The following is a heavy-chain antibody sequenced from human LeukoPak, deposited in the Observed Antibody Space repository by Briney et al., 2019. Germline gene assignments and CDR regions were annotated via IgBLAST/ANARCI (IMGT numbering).Heavy chain of an antibody. D-gene: IGHD3-22*01. Sequence: PGGSLRLSCAASGFTFSSYEKNWVRQAPGKGLEWVSYISSSGSTIYYADSVKGRFTISRDNAKNSLYLQMNSLRAEDTALYYCAREALTGPTYYYDSSGSSPPYYFDYWGQGTLVTVSS. J-gene: IGHJ4*02. CDR1: GFTFSSYE. CDR2: ISSSGSTI. CDR3: AREALTGPTYYYDSSGSSPPYYFDY. V-gene: IGHV3-48*03.